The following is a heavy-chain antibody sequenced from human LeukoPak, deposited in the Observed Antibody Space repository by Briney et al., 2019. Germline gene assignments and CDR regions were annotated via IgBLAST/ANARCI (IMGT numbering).Heavy chain of an antibody. D-gene: IGHD6-13*01. CDR1: GGTFSSYA. CDR2: IIPILGIA. CDR3: ASLSGASGAWYSSNIFDY. J-gene: IGHJ4*02. Sequence: ASVKVSCKASGGTFSSYAISWVRQAPGQGLEWMGRIIPILGIANYAQKFQGRVTITADKSTSTAYMELSSLRSEDTAVYYCASLSGASGAWYSSNIFDYWGQGTLVTVSS. V-gene: IGHV1-69*04.